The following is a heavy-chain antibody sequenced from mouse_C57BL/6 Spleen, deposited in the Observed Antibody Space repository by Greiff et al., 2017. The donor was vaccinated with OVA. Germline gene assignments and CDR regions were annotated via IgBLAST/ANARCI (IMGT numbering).Heavy chain of an antibody. D-gene: IGHD2-2*01. J-gene: IGHJ4*01. V-gene: IGHV1-26*01. CDR2: INPNNGGT. CDR3: ARSGIYYGYEKDAMDY. Sequence: VQLQQSGPELVKPGASVKISCKASGYTFTDYYMNWVKQSHGKSLEWIGDINPNNGGTSYNQKFKGKATLTVDKSSSTAYMELRSLTSEDSAVYYCARSGIYYGYEKDAMDYWGQGTSVTVSS. CDR1: GYTFTDYY.